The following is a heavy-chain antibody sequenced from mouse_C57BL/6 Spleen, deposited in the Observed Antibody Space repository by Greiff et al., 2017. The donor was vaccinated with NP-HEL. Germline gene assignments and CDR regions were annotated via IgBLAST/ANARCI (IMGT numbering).Heavy chain of an antibody. CDR3: ARVPFYYGNSYWYVDV. CDR2: ISDGGSYT. J-gene: IGHJ1*03. D-gene: IGHD2-1*01. V-gene: IGHV5-4*03. Sequence: EVMLVESGGGLVKPGGSLKLSCAASGFTFSSYAMSWVRQTPEKRLEWVATISDGGSYTYYPDNVKGRFTISRDNAKNNLYLQMSHLQSEDTAMYYCARVPFYYGNSYWYVDVWGTGTTVTVSS. CDR1: GFTFSSYA.